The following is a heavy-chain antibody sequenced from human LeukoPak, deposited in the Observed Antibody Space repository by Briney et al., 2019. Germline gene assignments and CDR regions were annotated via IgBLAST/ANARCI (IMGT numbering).Heavy chain of an antibody. J-gene: IGHJ4*02. Sequence: GGSLRLSCAVSGITLSNYGMTGVRQAPGKGLEWVAGISNSGGSKNYADSVKGRFTISRDNAKNTLYLQMNSLRAEDTAVYFCAKRGVVIRVILVGFHKEAYYFDSWGQGVLVTVSS. CDR2: ISNSGGSK. V-gene: IGHV3-23*01. CDR3: AKRGVVIRVILVGFHKEAYYFDS. CDR1: GITLSNYG. D-gene: IGHD3-22*01.